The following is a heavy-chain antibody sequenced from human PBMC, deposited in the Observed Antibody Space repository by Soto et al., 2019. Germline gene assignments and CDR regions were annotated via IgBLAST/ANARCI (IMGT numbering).Heavy chain of an antibody. V-gene: IGHV4-39*01. D-gene: IGHD5-18*01. CDR1: GGSISSSSYY. Sequence: PSETLSLTCTVSGGSISSSSYYWGWIRQPPGKGLEWIGSIYYSGSTYYNPSLKSRVTISVDTSKNQFSLKLSSVTAADTAVYYCARQYVDTAMADFDYWGQGTLVTVSS. J-gene: IGHJ4*02. CDR2: IYYSGST. CDR3: ARQYVDTAMADFDY.